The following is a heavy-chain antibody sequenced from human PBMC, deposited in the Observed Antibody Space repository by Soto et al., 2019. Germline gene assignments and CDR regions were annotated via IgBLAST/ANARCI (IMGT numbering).Heavy chain of an antibody. V-gene: IGHV4-30-2*01. CDR2: IYHSGST. J-gene: IGHJ6*02. CDR1: GGSISSGGYS. CDR3: ARAHYGDYGYGMDV. Sequence: QLQLQESGSGLVKPSQTLSLTCAVSGGSISSGGYSWSWIRQPPGKGLEWIGYIYHSGSTYYNPSLTGRVTTSVDRSTTQFSLKRSSVTAADTAVYYCARAHYGDYGYGMDVGGQGTTVTVSS. D-gene: IGHD4-17*01.